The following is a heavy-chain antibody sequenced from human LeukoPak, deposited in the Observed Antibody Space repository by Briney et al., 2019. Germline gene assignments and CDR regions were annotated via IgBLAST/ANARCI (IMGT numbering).Heavy chain of an antibody. CDR3: AKDWVYYYGSGSYFLY. J-gene: IGHJ4*02. D-gene: IGHD3-10*01. Sequence: PGGSLRLSCAASGFTFSSYAMSWVRQAPGKGLEWVSAISGSGGSTYYADSVKGRFTISRDNSKNTLYLQMNSLRAEDTAVYYCAKDWVYYYGSGSYFLYWGQGTLVTVSS. V-gene: IGHV3-23*01. CDR2: ISGSGGST. CDR1: GFTFSSYA.